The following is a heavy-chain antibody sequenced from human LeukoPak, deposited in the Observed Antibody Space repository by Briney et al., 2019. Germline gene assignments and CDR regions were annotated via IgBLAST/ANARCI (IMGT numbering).Heavy chain of an antibody. CDR1: GGSNSSYY. CDR3: ARGTKTGYTGYDWNY. J-gene: IGHJ4*02. D-gene: IGHD5-12*01. Sequence: PSETLSLTCTVSGGSNSSYYWSWIRQPPGKGLEWIGYIYDIGSTSYNPSLKSRVTISVDTSSNQFSLMLTSVTAADTAVYYCARGTKTGYTGYDWNYWGQGSLVSVSS. V-gene: IGHV4-59*01. CDR2: IYDIGST.